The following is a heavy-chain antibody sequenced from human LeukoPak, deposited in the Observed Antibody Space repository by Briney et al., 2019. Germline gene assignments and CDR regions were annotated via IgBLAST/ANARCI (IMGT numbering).Heavy chain of an antibody. D-gene: IGHD3-22*01. J-gene: IGHJ6*03. CDR3: ARASSAEMDYYYYYMDV. CDR1: GYTLTSYD. V-gene: IGHV1-8*01. CDR2: MNPNSGNT. Sequence: ASVKVSCKASGYTLTSYDINWVRQATGQGLEWMGWMNPNSGNTGYAQKFQGRDTMTRNTSISTAYMELSSLRSEDTAVYYCARASSAEMDYYYYYMDVWGKGTTVTVSS.